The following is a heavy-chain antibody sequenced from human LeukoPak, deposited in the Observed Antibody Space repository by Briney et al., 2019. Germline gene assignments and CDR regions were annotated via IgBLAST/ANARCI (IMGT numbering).Heavy chain of an antibody. D-gene: IGHD3-3*01. J-gene: IGHJ4*02. CDR3: ARDERLLSFLK. Sequence: GGTLRLSCAASGFTFSNYGLSWVRQAPGKGLEWVSGITGSGGSTYYADSAKGRFTISRDNSKNTLYLQMNSLRAEDTAIYYCARDERLLSFLKWGQGTLVTVSS. V-gene: IGHV3-23*01. CDR1: GFTFSNYG. CDR2: ITGSGGST.